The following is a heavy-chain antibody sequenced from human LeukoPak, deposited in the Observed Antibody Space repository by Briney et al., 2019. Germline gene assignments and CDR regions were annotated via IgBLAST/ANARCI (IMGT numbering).Heavy chain of an antibody. V-gene: IGHV3-33*08. CDR3: ARHASGHYFDS. Sequence: GGSLRLSCAASGFTFSNYGMHWVRQAPGKGLEWVAIIWFDGSDKYYADSVKGRVTISRDNSKNTLYLQMNSLRAEDTAVYYCARHASGHYFDSWGQGTLVTVSS. CDR2: IWFDGSDK. J-gene: IGHJ4*02. D-gene: IGHD2-15*01. CDR1: GFTFSNYG.